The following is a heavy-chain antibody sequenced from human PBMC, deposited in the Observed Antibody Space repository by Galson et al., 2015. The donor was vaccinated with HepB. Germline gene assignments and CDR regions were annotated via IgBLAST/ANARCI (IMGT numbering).Heavy chain of an antibody. D-gene: IGHD3-10*01. V-gene: IGHV4-34*01. Sequence: LSLTCAVYGGSFSSYYWSWIRQPPGKGLEWIGEINHSGSTNYNPSLKSRVTISVDTSKNQFSLKLSSVTAADTAVYYCARSNKRGSGSYYKGAFFDYWGQGTLVTVSS. CDR2: INHSGST. J-gene: IGHJ4*02. CDR1: GGSFSSYY. CDR3: ARSNKRGSGSYYKGAFFDY.